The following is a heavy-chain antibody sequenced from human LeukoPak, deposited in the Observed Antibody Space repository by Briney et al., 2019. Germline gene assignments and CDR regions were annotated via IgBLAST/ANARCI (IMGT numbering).Heavy chain of an antibody. Sequence: GGSLRLSCAASGFTFSDYYMSWIRPAPGKGLEWVSYISSSGSTIYYADSVKGRFTISRDNAKNSLYLQMNSLRAEDTAVYYCARDLFRGNMVRGVIIRPFDYWGQGTLVTVSS. V-gene: IGHV3-11*04. CDR2: ISSSGSTI. D-gene: IGHD3-10*01. CDR3: ARDLFRGNMVRGVIIRPFDY. CDR1: GFTFSDYY. J-gene: IGHJ4*02.